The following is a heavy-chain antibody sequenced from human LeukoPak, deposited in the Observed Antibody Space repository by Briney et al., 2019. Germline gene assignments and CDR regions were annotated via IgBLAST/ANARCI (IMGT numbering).Heavy chain of an antibody. CDR1: GFTFSSYR. J-gene: IGHJ4*02. V-gene: IGHV3-21*01. D-gene: IGHD2-2*01. Sequence: GGSLRLSCAASGFTFSSYRMNWVRQAPGKGLEWVSSISSSGSYIYYADSVKGRFTISRDNAKNSLYLQMNSLRAEDTAVYYCASEDIVVVPAAPVGYWGQGTLVTVSS. CDR3: ASEDIVVVPAAPVGY. CDR2: ISSSGSYI.